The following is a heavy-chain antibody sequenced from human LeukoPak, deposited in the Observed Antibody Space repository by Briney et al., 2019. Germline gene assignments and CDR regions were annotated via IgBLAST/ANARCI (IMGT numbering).Heavy chain of an antibody. J-gene: IGHJ4*02. CDR1: GGSISSFY. CDR2: IYTGGIT. CDR3: ARDRRIAVAVTPFDY. V-gene: IGHV4-4*07. D-gene: IGHD6-13*01. Sequence: PSETLSLTCTVSGGSISSFYWSWIRHSAGKGLEWIGRIYTGGITNYNPSLKSRVSMSVDTSKNQFSLRLSSVTAADPAMYYCARDRRIAVAVTPFDYWGQGTLVTVSS.